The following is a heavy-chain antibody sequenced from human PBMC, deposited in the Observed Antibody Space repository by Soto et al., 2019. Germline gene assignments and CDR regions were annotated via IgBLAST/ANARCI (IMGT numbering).Heavy chain of an antibody. J-gene: IGHJ4*02. Sequence: PGGSLRLSCAASGFTFSSYGMHWVRQAPGKGLEWVAVIWYDGSNKYYADSVKGRFTISRDNSKNTLYLQMNSLRAEDTAVYYCARGPLSIAAEYYFDYWGQGTLVTVSS. D-gene: IGHD6-6*01. V-gene: IGHV3-33*01. CDR3: ARGPLSIAAEYYFDY. CDR1: GFTFSSYG. CDR2: IWYDGSNK.